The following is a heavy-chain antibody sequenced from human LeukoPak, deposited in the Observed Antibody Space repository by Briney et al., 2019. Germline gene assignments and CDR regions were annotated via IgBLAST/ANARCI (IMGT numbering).Heavy chain of an antibody. D-gene: IGHD3-9*01. J-gene: IGHJ4*02. Sequence: GASVKVSCKASGYTFTSYVVSWVRQAPGQGLEWMGWISAYNGNTNYAQKLQGRGTITTDTATSPAYMELRSLRADDTPVSYCARGGCDILSGYYALDYWGQRTLVTVSS. V-gene: IGHV1-18*01. CDR2: ISAYNGNT. CDR3: ARGGCDILSGYYALDY. CDR1: GYTFTSYV.